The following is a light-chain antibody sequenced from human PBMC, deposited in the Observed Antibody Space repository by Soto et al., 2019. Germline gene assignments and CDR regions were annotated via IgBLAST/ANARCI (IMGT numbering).Light chain of an antibody. CDR1: QTIFSW. Sequence: IQMTQSPSTLSASVGDRVSITCRASQTIFSWLAWYQQEPGKAPKLVIYKASSLESGVPSRYSGSGSGTEFTLTISGLQPDDFATYYCQQYNSYPYSFGQGTKLEIK. CDR2: KAS. J-gene: IGKJ2*03. V-gene: IGKV1-5*03. CDR3: QQYNSYPYS.